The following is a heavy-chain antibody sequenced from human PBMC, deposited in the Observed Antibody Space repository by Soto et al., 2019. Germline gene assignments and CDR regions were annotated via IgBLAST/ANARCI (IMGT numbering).Heavy chain of an antibody. Sequence: QLTLKESGPTLVKPTQTLTLTCTFSGFSLSTHGVGVGWIRQPPGKALEWLALIYWIDDKRYSPSLKSRVTITKDTCKHQVFLTTTNMDPVDTATFYCAQTHSTVIWAYWGQGTLVTVSS. CDR2: IYWIDDK. V-gene: IGHV2-5*01. D-gene: IGHD4-17*01. CDR3: AQTHSTVIWAY. J-gene: IGHJ4*02. CDR1: GFSLSTHGVG.